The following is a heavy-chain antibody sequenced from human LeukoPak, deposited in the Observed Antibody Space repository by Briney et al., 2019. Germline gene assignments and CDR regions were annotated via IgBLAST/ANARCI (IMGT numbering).Heavy chain of an antibody. CDR3: ARDLLTTAGYFDY. CDR1: GGPISSYY. D-gene: IGHD1/OR15-1a*01. CDR2: IYYSGST. J-gene: IGHJ4*02. Sequence: SETLSLTCTVSGGPISSYYWSWIRQPPGKGLEGFGYIYYSGSTNYNPSLKSRVTISVDTSQNQFSLMLSCVSAADTAVYYCARDLLTTAGYFDYWGQGTLVTVSS. V-gene: IGHV4-59*13.